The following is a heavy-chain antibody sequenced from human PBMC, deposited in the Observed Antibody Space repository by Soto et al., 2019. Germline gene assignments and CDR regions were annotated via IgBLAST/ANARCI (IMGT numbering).Heavy chain of an antibody. Sequence: EVQVVVSGGGLVQPGGSLRLSCAASGFTFSNNWMIWVRQAPGKGLEWVANINQEGTHKNYVDSVKGRFSISRDNAKNSLYLQMNSLRAEDTAVYYCVKDGGWTFDYWGQGTLVIVSS. CDR2: INQEGTHK. CDR3: VKDGGWTFDY. CDR1: GFTFSNNW. V-gene: IGHV3-7*01. D-gene: IGHD3-16*01. J-gene: IGHJ4*02.